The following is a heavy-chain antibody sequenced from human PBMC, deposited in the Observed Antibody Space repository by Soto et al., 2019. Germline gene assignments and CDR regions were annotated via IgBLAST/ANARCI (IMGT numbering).Heavy chain of an antibody. CDR1: GFTFSSYS. V-gene: IGHV3-21*01. CDR2: ISSSSSYI. D-gene: IGHD6-19*01. J-gene: IGHJ3*02. CDR3: ARAIAVAGTNAFDI. Sequence: GGSLRLSCAASGFTFSSYSMNWVRQAPGKGLEWVSSISSSSSYIYYADSVKGRFTISRDNAKNSLYLQMNSLRAEDTAVYYCARAIAVAGTNAFDIWGQGTMVTVSS.